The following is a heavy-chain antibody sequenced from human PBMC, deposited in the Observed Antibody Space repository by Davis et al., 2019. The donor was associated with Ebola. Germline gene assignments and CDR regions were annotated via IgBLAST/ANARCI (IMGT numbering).Heavy chain of an antibody. CDR2: MNPNSGNT. CDR1: GYTFTSYG. CDR3: ARSGRYGSGSYYNFGD. Sequence: AASVKVSCKASGYTFTSYGISWVRQAPGQGLEWMGWMNPNSGNTGYAQKFQGRVTMTRNTSISTAYMELSSLRSEDTAVYYCARSGRYGSGSYYNFGDWGQGTLVTVSS. V-gene: IGHV1-8*02. D-gene: IGHD3-10*01. J-gene: IGHJ4*02.